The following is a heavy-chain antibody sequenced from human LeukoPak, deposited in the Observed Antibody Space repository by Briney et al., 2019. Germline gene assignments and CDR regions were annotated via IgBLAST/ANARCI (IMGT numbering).Heavy chain of an antibody. V-gene: IGHV1-2*02. CDR1: GYTFTGYS. Sequence: ASVKVSCKASGYTFTGYSMHCVRQAPGQGLEWMGWINPNSGGTNYAQKFQGRVTMTRDTSISTAYMELSRLTSDDTAVYYCARGGIQLWFLVDYWGQGTLVTVSS. CDR3: ARGGIQLWFLVDY. CDR2: INPNSGGT. D-gene: IGHD5-18*01. J-gene: IGHJ4*02.